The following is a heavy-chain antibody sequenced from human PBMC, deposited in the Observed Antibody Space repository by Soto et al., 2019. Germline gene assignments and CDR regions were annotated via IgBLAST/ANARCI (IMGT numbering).Heavy chain of an antibody. J-gene: IGHJ6*03. CDR1: GGSISSGGYS. CDR2: IFHSGST. Sequence: PSETLSLTCAVSGGSISSGGYSWSWIRQPPGKGLEWIGCIFHSGSTYYNPSLKSRITISVDTSKNQFSLKLSSVTAADTAVYYCARPGNAGDYYYYYMDVWGKGTTVTVSS. V-gene: IGHV4-30-2*03. CDR3: ARPGNAGDYYYYYMDV.